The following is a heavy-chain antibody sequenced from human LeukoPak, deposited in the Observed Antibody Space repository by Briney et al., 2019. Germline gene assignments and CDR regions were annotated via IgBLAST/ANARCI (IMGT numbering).Heavy chain of an antibody. CDR2: IYYSGGT. CDR3: ARVHASGYNIYNWFDP. CDR1: GGSISSSNYY. V-gene: IGHV4-39*07. J-gene: IGHJ5*02. D-gene: IGHD5-12*01. Sequence: SETLSLTCTVSGGSISSSNYYWGWVRQPPGKGLEWIGSIYYSGGTYYNPSLKSRVTISIDTSKDQFSLSLRSVTAADTAAYYCARVHASGYNIYNWFDPWGQGTLVIVSS.